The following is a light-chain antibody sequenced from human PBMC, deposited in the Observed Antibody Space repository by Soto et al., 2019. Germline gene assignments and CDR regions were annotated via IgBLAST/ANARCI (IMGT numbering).Light chain of an antibody. CDR3: QQYNNWPPWT. CDR1: QSIGSN. Sequence: EIVMTQSPATLSVSPGERATLSCRASQSIGSNLAWYQHKPGQAPRLLIYAASIRATDFPARFSGSGSGTEFTLTISGLQSDDFAVYFCQQYNNWPPWTFVHGTKVEIK. CDR2: AAS. J-gene: IGKJ1*01. V-gene: IGKV3-15*01.